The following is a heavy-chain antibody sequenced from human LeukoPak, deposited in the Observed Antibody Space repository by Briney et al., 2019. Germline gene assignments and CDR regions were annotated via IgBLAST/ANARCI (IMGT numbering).Heavy chain of an antibody. CDR3: ARDPTWGYYFDY. V-gene: IGHV3-11*01. CDR2: ISSSGSTI. D-gene: IGHD3-16*01. CDR1: GFTFSDYY. J-gene: IGHJ4*02. Sequence: GGSPRLSCAASGFTFSDYYMSWIRQAPGKGLEWVSYISSSGSTIYYADSVKGRFTISRDNAKNSLYLQMNSLRAEDTAVYYCARDPTWGYYFDYWGQGTLVTVSS.